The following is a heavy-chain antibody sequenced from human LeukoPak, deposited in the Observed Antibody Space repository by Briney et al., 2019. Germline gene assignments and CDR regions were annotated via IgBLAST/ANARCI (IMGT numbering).Heavy chain of an antibody. CDR2: INSDGTT. V-gene: IGHV3-74*01. Sequence: GGSLRLSCAASGFTFSGDWMHWVRQAPGKGLVWVSRINSDGTTTYADSVKGRFTVSRDNTRNSLYLQMNTLRAEDTSVYYCGRHRIAVAGRGAFDIWGQGTTVTVSS. CDR1: GFTFSGDW. J-gene: IGHJ3*02. CDR3: GRHRIAVAGRGAFDI. D-gene: IGHD6-19*01.